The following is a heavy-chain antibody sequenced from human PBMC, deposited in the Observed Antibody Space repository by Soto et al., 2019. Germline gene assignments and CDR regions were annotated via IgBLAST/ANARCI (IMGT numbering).Heavy chain of an antibody. CDR1: GYTFTSYA. J-gene: IGHJ6*02. Sequence: QVQLVHSGAEVKKPGASVKVSCKASGYTFTSYAMHWVRQAPGQRLEWMGWINAGNGNTKYSQKFQGRVTITRDTSASTAYMELSSLRAEDTAVYYCARTAGDYKNYYYYGMDVWGQGTTVTVSS. D-gene: IGHD4-17*01. CDR3: ARTAGDYKNYYYYGMDV. CDR2: INAGNGNT. V-gene: IGHV1-3*01.